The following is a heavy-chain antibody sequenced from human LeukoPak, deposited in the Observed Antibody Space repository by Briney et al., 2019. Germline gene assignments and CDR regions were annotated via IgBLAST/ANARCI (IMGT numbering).Heavy chain of an antibody. D-gene: IGHD2-15*01. CDR2: IKQDGSEK. CDR3: ARDLGGNYDDY. Sequence: GGSLRLSCEASGFTFTNAWMNWVRQAPGKGLEWVANIKQDGSEKYYVDSVKGRFTISRDNAKNSLYLQMNSLRAEDTAVYYCARDLGGNYDDYWGQGTLVTVSS. J-gene: IGHJ4*02. CDR1: GFTFTNAW. V-gene: IGHV3-7*01.